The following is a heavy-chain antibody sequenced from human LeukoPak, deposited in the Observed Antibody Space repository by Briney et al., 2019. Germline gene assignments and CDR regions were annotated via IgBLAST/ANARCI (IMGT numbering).Heavy chain of an antibody. Sequence: GGSLRLSCAASGLTFTDFWMNWVRLAPGRGLEWLANIKPDGNEKYYVDSVKGRFAISRDNAKNEVYLEMNSLRAEDTGVCYCSGRDSSRSPRAYWGQGTLVSVSS. CDR2: IKPDGNEK. CDR1: GLTFTDFW. V-gene: IGHV3-7*01. D-gene: IGHD2-2*01. J-gene: IGHJ4*02. CDR3: SGRDSSRSPRAY.